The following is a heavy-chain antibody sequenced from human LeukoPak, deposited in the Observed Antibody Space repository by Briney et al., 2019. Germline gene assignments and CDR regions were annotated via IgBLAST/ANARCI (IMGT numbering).Heavy chain of an antibody. D-gene: IGHD5-24*01. J-gene: IGHJ4*02. V-gene: IGHV4-59*01. Sequence: SETLSLTCTVSGGSISSYYWSWIRQPPGKGLEWIGYIYYSGSTNYNPPLKSRVTISVDTSKNQFSLKLSSVTAADTAVYYCARERRDGYRISFDYWGQGTLVTVSS. CDR1: GGSISSYY. CDR3: ARERRDGYRISFDY. CDR2: IYYSGST.